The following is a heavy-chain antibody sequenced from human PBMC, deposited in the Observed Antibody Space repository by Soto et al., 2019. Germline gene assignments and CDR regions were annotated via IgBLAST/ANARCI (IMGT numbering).Heavy chain of an antibody. CDR1: GGSFSGYY. J-gene: IGHJ6*02. CDR2: INHSGST. CDR3: ARVGTYYDFWSAQRYYYYGMDV. D-gene: IGHD3-3*01. Sequence: PSETLSLTCAVYGGSFSGYYWSWIRQPPGKGLEWIGEINHSGSTNYNPSLKSRVTISVDTSKNQFSLKLSSVTAADTAVYYCARVGTYYDFWSAQRYYYYGMDVWGQGTTVTVSS. V-gene: IGHV4-34*01.